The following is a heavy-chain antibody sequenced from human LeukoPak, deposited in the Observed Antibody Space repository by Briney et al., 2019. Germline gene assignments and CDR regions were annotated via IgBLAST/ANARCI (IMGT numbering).Heavy chain of an antibody. V-gene: IGHV4-34*01. D-gene: IGHD5-18*01. Sequence: SETLSLTCAVYGGSFSGYYWSWIRQPPGKGLGWIGEINHSGSTNYNPSLKSRVTISVDTSKNQFSLKLSSVTAADTAVYYCARGRYSYGRWGHFDYWGQGTLVTVSS. CDR2: INHSGST. J-gene: IGHJ4*02. CDR1: GGSFSGYY. CDR3: ARGRYSYGRWGHFDY.